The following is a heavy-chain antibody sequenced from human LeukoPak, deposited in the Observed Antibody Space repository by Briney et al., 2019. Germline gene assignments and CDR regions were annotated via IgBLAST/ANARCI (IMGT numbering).Heavy chain of an antibody. CDR2: INPNSGGT. CDR1: GYTFTSYG. D-gene: IGHD3-16*01. Sequence: GASVKVSCKASGYTFTSYGISWVRQAPGQGLEWMGWINPNSGGTNYAQKFQGRVTMTRNTSISTAYMELSSLRSEDTAVYYCAKDDAWGRYKHWGQGTLVTVSS. CDR3: AKDDAWGRYKH. J-gene: IGHJ1*01. V-gene: IGHV1-8*02.